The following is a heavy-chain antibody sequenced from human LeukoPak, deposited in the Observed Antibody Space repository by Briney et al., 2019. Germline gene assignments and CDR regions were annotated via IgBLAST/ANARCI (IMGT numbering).Heavy chain of an antibody. Sequence: ASVKVSCKASGYTFTSYGITWVRQAPGQALEWMGWISVYNGNTNYAQKLQGRVTMTTDTSTSTAYMELRSLRSDDTAVYYCATVSGSYYLDYWGQGTLVTVSS. CDR2: ISVYNGNT. D-gene: IGHD1-26*01. CDR1: GYTFTSYG. CDR3: ATVSGSYYLDY. J-gene: IGHJ4*02. V-gene: IGHV1-18*04.